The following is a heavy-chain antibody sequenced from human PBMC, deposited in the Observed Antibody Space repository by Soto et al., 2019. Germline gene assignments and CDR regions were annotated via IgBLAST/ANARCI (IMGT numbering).Heavy chain of an antibody. V-gene: IGHV4-38-2*01. CDR1: GYSISNGDY. J-gene: IGHJ4*02. CDR2: VYYSGST. CDR3: ARNTSTYFVS. Sequence: SETLSLTCAVSGYSISNGDYWGWIRQAPGKGLEWIGSVYYSGSTHYEPSLRGRIAISVDTLKNQFSLRLTSVTAADTAMYFCARNTSTYFVSWGQGIPLTVSS.